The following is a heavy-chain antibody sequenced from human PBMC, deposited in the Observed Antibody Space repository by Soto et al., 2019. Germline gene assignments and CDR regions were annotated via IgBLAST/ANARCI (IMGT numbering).Heavy chain of an antibody. J-gene: IGHJ6*02. Sequence: VESLKISCQGFGYNFHTYWMAWVRQTPGECLDLMGIIYPSDSDTTYNPSFQGQVTISVDKSIRTAYLQWSSLRASDTAIYFCATLLPTRGSRLCSSGVSPNTGGLHVWDPATTHTVSS. CDR2: IYPSDSDT. V-gene: IGHV5-51*01. CDR3: ATLLPTRGSRLCSSGVSPNTGGLHV. CDR1: GYNFHTYW. D-gene: IGHD3-3*01.